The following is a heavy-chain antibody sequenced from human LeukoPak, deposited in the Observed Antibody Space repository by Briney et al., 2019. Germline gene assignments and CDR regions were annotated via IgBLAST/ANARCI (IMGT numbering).Heavy chain of an antibody. Sequence: GGSLRLSCSASGFTFARYAMYWVRQAPGKGLEYVSAIGSSGDNTHYADSVKGRFTISRDNSKNTLYLQMSSLRAEDTAVYYCVKGSAYFYGSGTHFDYWGQGTLVTVSS. J-gene: IGHJ4*02. CDR2: IGSSGDNT. V-gene: IGHV3-64D*06. CDR3: VKGSAYFYGSGTHFDY. D-gene: IGHD3-10*01. CDR1: GFTFARYA.